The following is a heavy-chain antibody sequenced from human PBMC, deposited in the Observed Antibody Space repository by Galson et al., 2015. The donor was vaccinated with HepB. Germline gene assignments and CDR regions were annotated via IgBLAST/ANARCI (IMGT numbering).Heavy chain of an antibody. J-gene: IGHJ3*02. V-gene: IGHV3-15*05. CDR1: GVALRRAW. CDR2: IKYSRDGGTS. Sequence: SLRLSCAASGVALRRAWVSWIRQTPGRGLEWVGRIKYSRDGGTSDHAAPVRVSITVSSDDSDNMVYLQMNNVKTADTAVYYCAAFNNRDAFNNWGQGTMV. D-gene: IGHD1/OR15-1a*01. CDR3: AAFNNRDAFNN.